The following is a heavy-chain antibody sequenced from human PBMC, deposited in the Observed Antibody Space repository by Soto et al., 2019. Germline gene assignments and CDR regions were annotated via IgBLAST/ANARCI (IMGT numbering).Heavy chain of an antibody. CDR2: INHSGST. J-gene: IGHJ4*01. CDR3: AGGYSDTWYLV. CDR1: GGSFSGYY. D-gene: IGHD4-17*01. V-gene: IGHV4-34*01. Sequence: SETLSLTCAVYGGSFSGYYWNWIRQPPGKGLEWIGEINHSGSTNYNPSLQSRVSLSVDSSKSRVSLKLYSVTAADTATYYCAGGYSDTWYLVWGLGTSVTVSS.